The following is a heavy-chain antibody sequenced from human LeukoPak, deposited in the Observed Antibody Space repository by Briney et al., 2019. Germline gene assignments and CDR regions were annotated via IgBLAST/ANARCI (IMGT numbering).Heavy chain of an antibody. J-gene: IGHJ4*02. CDR2: IRSSSSYM. Sequence: PGGSLRLSCVASGFTFSSYSMNWVRQTPGRGLEWVSSIRSSSSYMYYADSVKGRFTISRDNAKNSLYLQMNNLRAEDTAMYFCAKGAGGYYDSSGSGFDYWGQGTLVTVSS. CDR3: AKGAGGYYDSSGSGFDY. D-gene: IGHD3-22*01. V-gene: IGHV3-21*01. CDR1: GFTFSSYS.